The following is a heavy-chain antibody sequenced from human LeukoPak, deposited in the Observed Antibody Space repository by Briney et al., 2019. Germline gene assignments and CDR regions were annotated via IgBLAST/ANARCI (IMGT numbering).Heavy chain of an antibody. V-gene: IGHV3-30*02. CDR3: AKDRYDYSNSYYFDY. Sequence: GGSLRLSCAASGFTFSSYGMHWVRQAPGKGLEWVAFIRYDGSNKYYADSVKGRFTISRDNSKNTLYLQMNSLRAEDTAVYYCAKDRYDYSNSYYFDYWGQGTLVTVSS. J-gene: IGHJ4*02. CDR1: GFTFSSYG. CDR2: IRYDGSNK. D-gene: IGHD4-11*01.